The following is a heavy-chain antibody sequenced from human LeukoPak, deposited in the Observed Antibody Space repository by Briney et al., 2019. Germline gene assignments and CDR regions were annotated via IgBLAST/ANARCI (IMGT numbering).Heavy chain of an antibody. Sequence: GGSLRLSCAASGFTFSSYEMNWVRQAPGKGLEWVSYINSGGSTLYYADSVKGRFTISRDNAKNSQYLQMNSLRAEDTAVYYCARIHNLGILAHFDYWGQGTLVTVSS. CDR3: ARIHNLGILAHFDY. CDR2: INSGGSTL. V-gene: IGHV3-48*03. D-gene: IGHD1-1*01. CDR1: GFTFSSYE. J-gene: IGHJ4*02.